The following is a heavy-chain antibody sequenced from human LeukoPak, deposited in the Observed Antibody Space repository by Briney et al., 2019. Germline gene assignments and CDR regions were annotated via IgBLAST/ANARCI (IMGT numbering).Heavy chain of an antibody. CDR3: ARGPLSSSTFHFYGLDV. V-gene: IGHV4-61*01. D-gene: IGHD2/OR15-2a*01. J-gene: IGHJ6*02. Sequence: SETLSLTCTVSGVSTRHPIRSAIRIFYWSWIRQSPGKGLEWIGSMYYSGSTFYNPSLNSRVSISLDTSKNQFSLKMTSAAAADTAIYYCARGPLSSSTFHFYGLDVWGPGATVTVSS. CDR1: GVSTRHPIRSAIRIFY. CDR2: MYYSGST.